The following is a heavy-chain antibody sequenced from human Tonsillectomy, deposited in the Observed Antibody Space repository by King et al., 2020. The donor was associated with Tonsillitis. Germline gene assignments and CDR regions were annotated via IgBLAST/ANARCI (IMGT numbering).Heavy chain of an antibody. CDR3: ARFPHTTMIVDSYAFDI. Sequence: VQLPQWGAGLLKPSETLSLTCAVYGGSFSGYYWSWIRQPPGKGLEWIGEINHSGSTNYNPSLKSRVTISVDTSKNQFSLKLSSVTAADTAVYYCARFPHTTMIVDSYAFDIWGQGKMVTVSS. J-gene: IGHJ3*02. V-gene: IGHV4-34*01. CDR1: GGSFSGYY. CDR2: INHSGST. D-gene: IGHD3-22*01.